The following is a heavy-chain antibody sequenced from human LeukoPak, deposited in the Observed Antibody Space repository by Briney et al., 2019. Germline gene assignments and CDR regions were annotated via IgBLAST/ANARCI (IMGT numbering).Heavy chain of an antibody. J-gene: IGHJ3*02. CDR3: ARLGVTQDAFDI. D-gene: IGHD3-10*01. CDR1: GGSISSGGYS. CDR2: ISSTGST. Sequence: SETLSLTCAVSGGSISSGGYSRSWIRQPPGKGLEWIGYISSTGSTYYNPSLKSRLSISLDTSKNQFSLNLSSVTAADTAVFYCARLGVTQDAFDIWGQGTMVTVSS. V-gene: IGHV4-30-4*07.